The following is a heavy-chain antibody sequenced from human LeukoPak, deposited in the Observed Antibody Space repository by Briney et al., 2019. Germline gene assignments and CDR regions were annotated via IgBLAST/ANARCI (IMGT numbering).Heavy chain of an antibody. CDR3: AREDVDITVATSGAFDI. CDR2: IESNGNEK. D-gene: IGHD6-19*01. Sequence: GGSLRLSCAVSGFTFNDYAMNWVRQAPGKGLEWVASIESNGNEKYSSDSLKGRFTISRDNSKNTLYLQMNSLRAEDTALYYCAREDVDITVATSGAFDIWGQGTMVTVSS. CDR1: GFTFNDYA. J-gene: IGHJ3*02. V-gene: IGHV3-30*02.